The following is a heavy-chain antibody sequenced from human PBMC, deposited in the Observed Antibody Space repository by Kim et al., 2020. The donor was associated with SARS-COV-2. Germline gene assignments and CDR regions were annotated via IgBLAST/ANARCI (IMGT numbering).Heavy chain of an antibody. Sequence: SETLSLTCAVYGGSFSGYYWSWIRQPPGKGLEWIGEINHSGSTNYNPSLKSRVTISVDTSKNQFSLKLSSVTAGDTAVYYCARISSGWLYFAYWGQGTLV. J-gene: IGHJ4*02. CDR2: INHSGST. CDR1: GGSFSGYY. V-gene: IGHV4-34*01. D-gene: IGHD6-19*01. CDR3: ARISSGWLYFAY.